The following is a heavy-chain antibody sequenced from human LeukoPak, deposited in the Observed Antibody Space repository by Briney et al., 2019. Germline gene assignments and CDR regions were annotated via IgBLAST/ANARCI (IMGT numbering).Heavy chain of an antibody. D-gene: IGHD1-26*01. CDR1: GFTFSGSA. CDR3: TRHAGGSYYDYYYYMDV. CDR2: IRSKANSYAT. V-gene: IGHV3-73*01. Sequence: PGGSLKLSCAASGFTFSGSAMHWVRQASGKGLDWVGRIRSKANSYATAYAASVKGRFTISRDDSKNTAYLQMNSLKTEDTAVYYCTRHAGGSYYDYYYYMDVWGKGTTVTVSS. J-gene: IGHJ6*03.